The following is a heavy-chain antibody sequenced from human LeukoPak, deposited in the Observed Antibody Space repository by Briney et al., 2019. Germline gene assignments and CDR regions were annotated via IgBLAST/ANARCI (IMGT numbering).Heavy chain of an antibody. V-gene: IGHV3-53*01. Sequence: GGSLRLSCAASGFTVGSGFMTWVRQAPGKGLEWVSVIFSDGTTYYTDSVKGRFTISRDNSKNTLYLQLNSLSAEDTAVYYCAKTGGPWDWGQGTLVTVSS. CDR3: AKTGGPWD. CDR2: IFSDGTT. J-gene: IGHJ4*02. CDR1: GFTVGSGF. D-gene: IGHD7-27*01.